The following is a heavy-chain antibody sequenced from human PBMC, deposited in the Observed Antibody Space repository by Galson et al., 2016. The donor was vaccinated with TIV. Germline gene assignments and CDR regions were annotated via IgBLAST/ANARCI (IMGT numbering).Heavy chain of an antibody. CDR1: GFTFNYYP. J-gene: IGHJ4*02. D-gene: IGHD1-1*01. CDR2: ISYDGSSK. V-gene: IGHV3-30-3*01. Sequence: SLRLSCADAGFTFNYYPMHWVRRAPGKGLEWVGVISYDGSSKYYADSVKGRFTISRDNSKNTLYLQMNSLRREDTAAYYCAKEVQRRLHYWGQGTLVTVSP. CDR3: AKEVQRRLHY.